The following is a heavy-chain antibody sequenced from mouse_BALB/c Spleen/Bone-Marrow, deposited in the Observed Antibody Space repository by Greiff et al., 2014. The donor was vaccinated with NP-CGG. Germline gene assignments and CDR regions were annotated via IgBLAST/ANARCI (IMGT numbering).Heavy chain of an antibody. J-gene: IGHJ1*01. CDR3: ARGGYYGTSLYRYFDV. V-gene: IGHV1-14*01. Sequence: VQLQQSGPELVKPGASVKMSCKASGYTFTSYVIHWVKQKPGQGLEWIGYINPYNDGTKYNEKFKGKATLTSDKSSSTAYMELSSLTSEDSAVYYCARGGYYGTSLYRYFDVWGAGTTVTVSS. CDR2: INPYNDGT. D-gene: IGHD1-1*01. CDR1: GYTFTSYV.